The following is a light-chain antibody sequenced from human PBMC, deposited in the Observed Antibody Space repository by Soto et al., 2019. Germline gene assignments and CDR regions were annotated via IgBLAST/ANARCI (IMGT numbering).Light chain of an antibody. CDR1: QGLVYSDGNIY. V-gene: IGKV2-30*01. CDR2: KIS. CDR3: MQGTHWPFT. J-gene: IGKJ2*01. Sequence: DVVMTQSPLSLPVTLGQPASISCKSTQGLVYSDGNIYLNWFHQRPGQSPRRLIHKISDRDSGVPDRFSGSGSGTDFTLEISRVEAEDVRIYYCMQGTHWPFTFGQGTKLEIK.